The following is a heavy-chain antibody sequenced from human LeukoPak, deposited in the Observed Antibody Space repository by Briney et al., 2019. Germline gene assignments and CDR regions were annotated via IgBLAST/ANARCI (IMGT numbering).Heavy chain of an antibody. CDR2: SNPNSGGT. Sequence: ASVKVSCKASGYTFTGYYMHWVRQAPGQGLEWMGWSNPNSGGTNYAQKFQGRVTMTRDTSISTAYMELSRLRSDDTAVYYCARANPPGIAAAGTGFRYSSGWYPDDYFDYWGQGTLVTVSS. CDR1: GYTFTGYY. J-gene: IGHJ4*02. D-gene: IGHD6-13*01. V-gene: IGHV1-2*02. CDR3: ARANPPGIAAAGTGFRYSSGWYPDDYFDY.